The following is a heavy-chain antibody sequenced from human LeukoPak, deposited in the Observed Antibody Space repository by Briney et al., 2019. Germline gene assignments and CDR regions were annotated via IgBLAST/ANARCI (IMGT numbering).Heavy chain of an antibody. D-gene: IGHD4-23*01. CDR2: IYSNGDT. J-gene: IGHJ4*02. CDR3: ARSNGVTTVAPLDY. Sequence: PGGSLRLSCAASGFTFSSYSMNWVRQAPGKGLEWVSVIYSNGDTYYTDSVKGRFTISRDNSKNTLYLQMNSLRAEDTDVYHCARSNGVTTVAPLDYWGQGTLVTVSS. CDR1: GFTFSSYS. V-gene: IGHV3-53*01.